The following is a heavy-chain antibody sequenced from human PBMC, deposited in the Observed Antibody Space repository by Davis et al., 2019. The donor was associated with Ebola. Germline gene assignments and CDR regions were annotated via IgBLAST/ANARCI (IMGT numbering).Heavy chain of an antibody. CDR2: ISGSGGST. D-gene: IGHD3-10*01. J-gene: IGHJ4*02. CDR1: GFTFSSYA. CDR3: AKFPPGGSYLIGGFDY. V-gene: IGHV3-23*01. Sequence: PGGSLRLSCAASGFTFSSYAMSWVSAISGSGGSTYYADSVKGRFTISRDNSKNTLYLQMNSLRAEDTAVYYCAKFPPGGSYLIGGFDYRGQGTLVTVSS.